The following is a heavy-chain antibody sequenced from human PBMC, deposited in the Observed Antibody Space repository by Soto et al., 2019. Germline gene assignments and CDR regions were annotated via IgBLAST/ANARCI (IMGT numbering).Heavy chain of an antibody. Sequence: QVQLVQSGAEVKKPGASVKVSCKASGYTFTSYDINWVRQATGQGLEWMGWMNPNSGNTDNAQKFQGRVTMTRNTSISTADMELSSLKSEDRAVYYCARWGDYHIDYWGQGTLVTVSS. V-gene: IGHV1-8*01. CDR2: MNPNSGNT. CDR3: ARWGDYHIDY. J-gene: IGHJ4*02. CDR1: GYTFTSYD. D-gene: IGHD4-17*01.